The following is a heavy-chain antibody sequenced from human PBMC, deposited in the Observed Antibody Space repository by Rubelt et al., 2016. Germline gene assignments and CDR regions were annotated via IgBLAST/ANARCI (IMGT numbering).Heavy chain of an antibody. CDR2: INHSGST. D-gene: IGHD5-12*01. Sequence: QVQLQQWGAGLLKPSETLSLTCAVYGGSFSGYYWSWIRQPPGKGLEWIGEINHSGSTNYNPSLKSRVTILVDTSKNQFSLKLTSGTAAETAGYYCGRVVLGSGYEEYWGHGTLVTVSS. J-gene: IGHJ4*01. V-gene: IGHV4-34*01. CDR1: GGSFSGYY. CDR3: GRVVLGSGYEEY.